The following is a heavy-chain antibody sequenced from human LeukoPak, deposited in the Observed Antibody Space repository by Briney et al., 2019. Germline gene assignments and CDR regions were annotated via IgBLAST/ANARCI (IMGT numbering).Heavy chain of an antibody. CDR1: GFTVSTNC. J-gene: IGHJ4*02. D-gene: IGHD2-15*01. V-gene: IGHV3-53*01. CDR2: IYSGGTT. Sequence: GGSLRLSCAASGFTVSTNCMTWVRQAPGKGLEWVSTIYSGGTTYYADSVMGRFTLSRDNSKNPLYLQMNSLRAEDTAVYYCAKIVAGLDYWGQGTLVTVSS. CDR3: AKIVAGLDY.